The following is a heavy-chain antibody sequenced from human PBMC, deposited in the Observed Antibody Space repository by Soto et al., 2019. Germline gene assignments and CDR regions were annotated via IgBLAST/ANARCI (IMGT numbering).Heavy chain of an antibody. CDR1: GGSLSSYY. D-gene: IGHD2-2*01. CDR2: IYYSGST. CDR3: GRHLGYCSTTSCHGGDAFDI. Sequence: TSETLSLTCVVSGGSLSSYYWSWIRQPPGKGLEWIGYIYYSGSTNYNPSLKSRVTMSVDTSKNQFSLKLNSVTAADTAIYYCGRHLGYCSTTSCHGGDAFDIWGQGTMVTVSS. J-gene: IGHJ3*02. V-gene: IGHV4-59*08.